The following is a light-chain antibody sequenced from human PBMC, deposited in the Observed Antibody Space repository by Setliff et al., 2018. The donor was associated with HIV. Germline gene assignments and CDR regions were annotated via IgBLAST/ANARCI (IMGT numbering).Light chain of an antibody. CDR1: SSDVGGYNL. CDR3: CSYAGNSIYV. V-gene: IGLV2-23*02. J-gene: IGLJ1*01. Sequence: QSALTQPASVSGSPGQSITISCTGTSSDVGGYNLVSWYQQHPGKAPKLMIYEVNKRPSGVSNRFSGSKSGNTASLTISGLQAEDEADYYCCSYAGNSIYVFGTGTKVTVL. CDR2: EVN.